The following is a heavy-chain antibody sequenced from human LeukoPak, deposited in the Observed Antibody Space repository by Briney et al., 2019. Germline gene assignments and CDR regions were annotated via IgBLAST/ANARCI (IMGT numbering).Heavy chain of an antibody. J-gene: IGHJ4*02. Sequence: PGGSLRLSCAASGFIVSSNYMSRVRQAPGKGLELVSLIYSGGSTYYADSVKGRFTISRDISKNTVYFQMNSLRAEDTAVYYCARVMKEWLCPDYWGQGSLVTVSS. D-gene: IGHD3-3*01. V-gene: IGHV3-53*01. CDR3: ARVMKEWLCPDY. CDR2: IYSGGST. CDR1: GFIVSSNY.